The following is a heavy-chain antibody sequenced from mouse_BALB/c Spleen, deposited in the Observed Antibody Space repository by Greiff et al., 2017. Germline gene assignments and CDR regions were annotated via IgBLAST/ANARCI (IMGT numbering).Heavy chain of an antibody. J-gene: IGHJ4*01. V-gene: IGHV1-4*01. CDR2: INPSSGYT. D-gene: IGHD1-1*01. Sequence: QVQLQQSGAELARPGASVTMSCKASGYTFTSYTMHWVKQRPGQGLEWIGYINPSSGYTNYNQKFKDKATLTADKSSSTAYMQLSSLTSEDSAVYYGARAGSYDGSSYGAMDYWGQGTSVTVSS. CDR1: GYTFTSYT. CDR3: ARAGSYDGSSYGAMDY.